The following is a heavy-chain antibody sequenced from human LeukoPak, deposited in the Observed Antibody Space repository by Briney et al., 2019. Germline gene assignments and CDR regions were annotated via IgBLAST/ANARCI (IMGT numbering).Heavy chain of an antibody. CDR1: GFTFDDYA. D-gene: IGHD6-13*01. CDR2: ISWNSGSI. CDR3: AKDAYSSSWYYYYYGMDV. Sequence: GRSLRLSCAASGFTFDDYAMHWVRRAPGKGLEWVSGISWNSGSIGYADSVKGRFTISRDNAKNSLYLQMNSLRAEDTALYYCAKDAYSSSWYYYYYGMDVWGQGTTVTVSS. V-gene: IGHV3-9*01. J-gene: IGHJ6*02.